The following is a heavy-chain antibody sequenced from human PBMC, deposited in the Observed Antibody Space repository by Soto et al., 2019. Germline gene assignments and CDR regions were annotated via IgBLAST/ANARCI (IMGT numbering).Heavy chain of an antibody. CDR3: IRAGHCITTRGSGNWFDL. D-gene: IGHD3-22*01. Sequence: EVQLVESGGGLVQPGGSLRLSCAASGFTFSTYWMHWIRQVPGKGLEWVSRINSDASHTYYADSVKGRFTISRDNAKNPLHLEMNSLRAEDTAVYYCIRAGHCITTRGSGNWFDLWGQGTLVTVSS. CDR1: GFTFSTYW. V-gene: IGHV3-74*01. J-gene: IGHJ5*02. CDR2: INSDASHT.